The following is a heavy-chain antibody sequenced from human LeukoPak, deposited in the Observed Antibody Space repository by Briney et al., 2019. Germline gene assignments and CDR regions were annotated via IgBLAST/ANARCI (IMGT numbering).Heavy chain of an antibody. V-gene: IGHV4-34*01. CDR1: GGSFSGYY. CDR2: INHSGST. CDR3: ARGEYSSSLDY. Sequence: SETLPLTCAVYGGSFSGYYWSWIRQPPGKGLEWIGEINHSGSTNYNPSLKSRVTISVDTSKNQFSLKLSSVTAADTAVYYCARGEYSSSLDYWGQGTLVTVSS. D-gene: IGHD6-6*01. J-gene: IGHJ4*02.